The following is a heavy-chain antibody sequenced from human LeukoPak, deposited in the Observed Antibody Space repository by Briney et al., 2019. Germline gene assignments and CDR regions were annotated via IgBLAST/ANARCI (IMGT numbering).Heavy chain of an antibody. Sequence: PGGSLRLSCAASGFTFSSYAMHWVRQAPGRGLEYVSAISNNGGSTYYANSVKGRFTISRDNSKNTLYLQMGSLRAEDMAVYYCARAVNFSSGYLVWGQGTLVTVSS. CDR1: GFTFSSYA. J-gene: IGHJ4*02. CDR2: ISNNGGST. CDR3: ARAVNFSSGYLV. D-gene: IGHD3-3*01. V-gene: IGHV3-64*01.